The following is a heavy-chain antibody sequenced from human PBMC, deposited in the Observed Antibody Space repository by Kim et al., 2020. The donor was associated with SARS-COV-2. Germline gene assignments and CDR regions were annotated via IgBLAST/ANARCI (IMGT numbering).Heavy chain of an antibody. J-gene: IGHJ6*02. V-gene: IGHV1-2*06. CDR2: INPNSGGT. Sequence: ASVKVSCKASGYTFTGYYMHWVRQAPGQGLEWMGRINPNSGGTNYAQKFQGRVTMTRDTSISTAYMELSRLRSDDTAVYYCARDSESYYDFWSGTSGGMDVWGQGTTVTVSS. D-gene: IGHD3-3*01. CDR3: ARDSESYYDFWSGTSGGMDV. CDR1: GYTFTGYY.